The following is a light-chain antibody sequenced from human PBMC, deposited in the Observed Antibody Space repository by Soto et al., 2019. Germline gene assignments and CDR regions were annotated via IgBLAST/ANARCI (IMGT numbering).Light chain of an antibody. CDR1: QGIRND. CDR3: LRADNYLIT. Sequence: AIQMTQSPSSLSASVGDRVTITCRASQGIRNDLVWYQQKPGKAPKFLIYAASNLQSVVPSTFSGSGSGTDFTLSISSLQPEDFATYYCLRADNYLITFGQGTRLEIK. J-gene: IGKJ5*01. V-gene: IGKV1-6*01. CDR2: AAS.